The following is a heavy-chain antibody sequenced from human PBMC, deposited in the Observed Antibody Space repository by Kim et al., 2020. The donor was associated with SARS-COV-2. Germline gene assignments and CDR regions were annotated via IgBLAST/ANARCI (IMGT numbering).Heavy chain of an antibody. Sequence: AVSVKSRIAINPDTSKNQFSRQLNSVTPEDTAVYYCARDEDYYYYGMDVWGQGTTVTVSS. J-gene: IGHJ6*02. V-gene: IGHV6-1*01. CDR3: ARDEDYYYYGMDV.